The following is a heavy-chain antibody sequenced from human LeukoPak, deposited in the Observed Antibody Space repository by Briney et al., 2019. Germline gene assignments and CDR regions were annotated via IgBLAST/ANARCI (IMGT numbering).Heavy chain of an antibody. J-gene: IGHJ4*02. Sequence: PSETLSLTCAVYGGSFSGYYWSWIRQPPGKGLEWIGEINHSGSTNYNPSLKSRVTTSVDTSKNQFSLKLSSVTAADTAVYYCARLRIYYDSSGYYQDYWGQGTLVTVSS. D-gene: IGHD3-22*01. V-gene: IGHV4-34*01. CDR3: ARLRIYYDSSGYYQDY. CDR2: INHSGST. CDR1: GGSFSGYY.